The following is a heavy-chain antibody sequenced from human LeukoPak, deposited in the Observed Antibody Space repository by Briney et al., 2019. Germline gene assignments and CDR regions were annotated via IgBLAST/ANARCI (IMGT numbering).Heavy chain of an antibody. CDR3: ARGSGFQLFDY. Sequence: SETLSLTCIVSGGSISSISSNNYHWGWIRQPPGKGLEWIGSIYYSGSTNYNPSLKSRVTISVDTSKNQFSLKLSSVTAADTAVYYCARGSGFQLFDYWGQGTLVTVSS. V-gene: IGHV4-39*07. CDR2: IYYSGST. J-gene: IGHJ4*02. D-gene: IGHD1-1*01. CDR1: GGSISSISSNNYH.